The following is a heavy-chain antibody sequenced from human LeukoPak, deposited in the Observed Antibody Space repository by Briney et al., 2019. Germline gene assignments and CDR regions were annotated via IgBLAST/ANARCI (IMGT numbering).Heavy chain of an antibody. D-gene: IGHD3-16*02. J-gene: IGHJ4*02. Sequence: GEFLKISCKGSGYSFTSYWIGWVRQMPGKGLEWMGIIYPGDSDTSYSPSFQGQVTISADKSISTAYLQWSSLKASDTAMYYCARHETRLGELSIIDYWGQGTLVTVSS. CDR3: ARHETRLGELSIIDY. V-gene: IGHV5-51*01. CDR2: IYPGDSDT. CDR1: GYSFTSYW.